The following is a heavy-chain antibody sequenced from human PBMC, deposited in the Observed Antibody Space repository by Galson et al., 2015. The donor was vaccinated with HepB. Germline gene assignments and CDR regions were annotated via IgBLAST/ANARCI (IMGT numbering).Heavy chain of an antibody. Sequence: SLRLSCAASGFTFDDYAMHWVRQAPGKGLEWVSGISWNSGSIGYADSVKGRFTISRDNAKNSLYLQMNSLRAEDTALYYCAKGPKGYYFDYWGQGTLVTVSS. CDR1: GFTFDDYA. J-gene: IGHJ4*02. CDR3: AKGPKGYYFDY. V-gene: IGHV3-9*01. CDR2: ISWNSGSI.